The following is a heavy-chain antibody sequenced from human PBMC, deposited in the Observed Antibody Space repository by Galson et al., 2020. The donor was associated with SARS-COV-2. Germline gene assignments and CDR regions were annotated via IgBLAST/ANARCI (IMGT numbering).Heavy chain of an antibody. CDR1: GGTFSSYA. Sequence: SVKVSCKASGGTFSSYAISWVRQAPGQGLEWMGGIIPIFGTANYAQKFQGRVTITADESTSTAYMELSSLRSEDTAVYYCASHYYDSSGGFDYWGQGTLVTVSS. CDR2: IIPIFGTA. V-gene: IGHV1-69*13. D-gene: IGHD3-22*01. J-gene: IGHJ4*02. CDR3: ASHYYDSSGGFDY.